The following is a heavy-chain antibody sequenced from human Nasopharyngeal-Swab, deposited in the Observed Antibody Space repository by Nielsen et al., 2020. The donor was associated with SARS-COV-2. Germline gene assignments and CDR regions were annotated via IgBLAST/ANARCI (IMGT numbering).Heavy chain of an antibody. V-gene: IGHV3-48*02. CDR1: GFTFSTYS. CDR3: ASEYYDFWSGYSDAFDI. Sequence: GESLKISCAASGFTFSTYSMNWVRQAPGKGLEWVSYISSSSTIYYADSVKGRFTISRDNAKNSLYLQMNSLRDEDTAVYYCASEYYDFWSGYSDAFDIWGQGTMVTVSS. D-gene: IGHD3-3*01. CDR2: ISSSSTI. J-gene: IGHJ3*02.